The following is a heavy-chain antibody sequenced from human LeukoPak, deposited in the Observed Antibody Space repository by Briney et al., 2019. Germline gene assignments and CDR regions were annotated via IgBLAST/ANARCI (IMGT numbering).Heavy chain of an antibody. CDR1: GDSISSSSYY. V-gene: IGHV4-39*01. Sequence: SETLSLTCTVSGDSISSSSYYWGWIRQPPGKGLEWIGSIYYSGSTYYNPSLKSRVTISVDTSKNQFSLKLSSVSAADTAVYYCARRRSGYSHFDYWGQGTLVTVSS. D-gene: IGHD3-22*01. CDR2: IYYSGST. CDR3: ARRRSGYSHFDY. J-gene: IGHJ4*02.